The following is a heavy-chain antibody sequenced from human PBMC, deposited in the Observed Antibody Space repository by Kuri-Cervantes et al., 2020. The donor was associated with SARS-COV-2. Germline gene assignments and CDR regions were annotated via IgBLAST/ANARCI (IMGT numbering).Heavy chain of an antibody. CDR3: ARALNDFWSGYYSSWYFDL. CDR2: INPSGGST. J-gene: IGHJ2*01. D-gene: IGHD3-3*01. V-gene: IGHV1-46*01. CDR1: GYTFTSYY. Sequence: ASVKVSCKASGYTFTSYYMHWVRQAPGQGLEWMGIINPSGGSTSYAQKFQGRVTMTRDTSTSTVYMELSSLRSDDTAVYYCARALNDFWSGYYSSWYFDLWGRGTLVTVSS.